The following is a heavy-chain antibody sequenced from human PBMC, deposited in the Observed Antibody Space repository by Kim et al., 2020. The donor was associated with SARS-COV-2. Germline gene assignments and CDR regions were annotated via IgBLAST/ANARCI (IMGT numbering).Heavy chain of an antibody. CDR3: ARGKGIAAAGSFDY. Sequence: SVKVSCKASGGTFSSYAISWVRQAPGQGLEWMGGIIPIFGTANYAQKFQGRVTITADESTSTAYMELSSLRSEDTAVYYCARGKGIAAAGSFDYWGQGTLVTVSS. V-gene: IGHV1-69*13. J-gene: IGHJ4*02. CDR1: GGTFSSYA. CDR2: IIPIFGTA. D-gene: IGHD6-13*01.